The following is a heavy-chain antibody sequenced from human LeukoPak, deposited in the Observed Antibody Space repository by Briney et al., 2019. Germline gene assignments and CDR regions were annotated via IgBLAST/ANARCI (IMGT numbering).Heavy chain of an antibody. CDR1: GFSFGTYA. J-gene: IGHJ4*02. V-gene: IGHV3-23*01. Sequence: GGSLRLSCTASGFSFGTYAMAWVRQVPGKGLEWVAGVRGSGGVTYYADSVQGRFTISKDNSKNMAHLQMNSVSVEDTAIYYCAKEMFVEPTCTIDFWGQGILLTVSS. CDR2: VRGSGGVT. CDR3: AKEMFVEPTCTIDF. D-gene: IGHD3-10*02.